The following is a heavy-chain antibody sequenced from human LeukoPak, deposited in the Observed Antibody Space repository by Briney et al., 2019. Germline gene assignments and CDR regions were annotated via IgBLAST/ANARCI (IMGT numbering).Heavy chain of an antibody. D-gene: IGHD2-2*01. Sequence: SETLSLXCAVSGYSISSGYYWGWIRQPPGKGLEWIGSIYHSGSTYYNPSLKSRVTISVDTSKNQFSLKLSSVTAADTAVYYCARGPYCSSTSCYYYFDYWGQGTLVTVSS. J-gene: IGHJ4*02. CDR1: GYSISSGYY. CDR3: ARGPYCSSTSCYYYFDY. V-gene: IGHV4-38-2*01. CDR2: IYHSGST.